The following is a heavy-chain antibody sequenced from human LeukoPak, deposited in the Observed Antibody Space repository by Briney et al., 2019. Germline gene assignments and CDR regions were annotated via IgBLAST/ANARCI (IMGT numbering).Heavy chain of an antibody. J-gene: IGHJ6*02. V-gene: IGHV3-23*01. Sequence: GGSLRLSCAASGFTFSSYAMSWVRQAPWKGLEWVSAISGSGGSTYYADSVKGRFTISRDNSKNTLYLQMNSLRAEDTAVYYCAKDLYYGSGSYYYYGMDVWGQGTTVTVSS. CDR1: GFTFSSYA. CDR2: ISGSGGST. D-gene: IGHD3-10*01. CDR3: AKDLYYGSGSYYYYGMDV.